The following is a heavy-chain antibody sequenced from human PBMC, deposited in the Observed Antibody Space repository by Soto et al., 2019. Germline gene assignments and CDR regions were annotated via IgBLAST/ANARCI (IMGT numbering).Heavy chain of an antibody. CDR2: ISGNGGST. CDR1: GVAFSFYS. V-gene: IGHV3-23*01. D-gene: IGHD6-19*01. CDR3: AKDRGGFTSGWEFFDF. Sequence: EVVLLESGGGLVQPGGSLRLSCEVSGVAFSFYSMSWVRQAPGKGLEWVASISGNGGSTYYAASGKGRFTFSRDNSKNTLYLQMNSLRGEDTAVYYCAKDRGGFTSGWEFFDFWGQGTLVTVSS. J-gene: IGHJ4*02.